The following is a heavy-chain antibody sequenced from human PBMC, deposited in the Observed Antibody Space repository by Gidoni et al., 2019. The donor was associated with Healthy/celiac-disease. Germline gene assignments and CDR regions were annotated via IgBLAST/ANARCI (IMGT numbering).Heavy chain of an antibody. J-gene: IGHJ4*02. CDR2: ISYDGSNK. CDR1: GITFSSDG. V-gene: IGHV3-30*18. Sequence: QVQLVESGGGVVQPGRSLRLSCAASGITFSSDGMHWVRQAPGKGLEWVAVISYDGSNKYYADSVKGRFTISRDNSKNTLYLQMNSLRAEDTAVYYCAKVRGLRQRGAAAGYYFDYWGQGTLVTVSS. D-gene: IGHD6-13*01. CDR3: AKVRGLRQRGAAAGYYFDY.